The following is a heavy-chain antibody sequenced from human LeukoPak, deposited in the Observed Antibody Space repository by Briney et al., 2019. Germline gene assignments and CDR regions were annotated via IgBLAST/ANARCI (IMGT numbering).Heavy chain of an antibody. CDR3: ARDRYYYDSSGYLFDY. CDR2: ISGSGGST. J-gene: IGHJ4*02. D-gene: IGHD3-22*01. V-gene: IGHV3-23*01. Sequence: PGGSLRLSCAASGFTFSSYAMSWVRQAPGKGLEWVSAISGSGGSTYYADSVKDRFTISRDNSKNTLYLQMNSLRAEDTAVYHCARDRYYYDSSGYLFDYWGQGTLVTASS. CDR1: GFTFSSYA.